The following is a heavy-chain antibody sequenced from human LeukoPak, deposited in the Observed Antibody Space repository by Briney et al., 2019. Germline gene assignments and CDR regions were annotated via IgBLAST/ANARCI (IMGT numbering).Heavy chain of an antibody. Sequence: SETLSLTCTVSGGSISSYYWSWLRQPPGKGLEWIGYIYYSGSTNYNPSLKSRVTISVDTSKNQFSLKLSSVTAADTAVYYCARDNSGSAFDIWGQGTMVTVSS. D-gene: IGHD6-19*01. J-gene: IGHJ3*02. CDR1: GGSISSYY. CDR3: ARDNSGSAFDI. V-gene: IGHV4-59*01. CDR2: IYYSGST.